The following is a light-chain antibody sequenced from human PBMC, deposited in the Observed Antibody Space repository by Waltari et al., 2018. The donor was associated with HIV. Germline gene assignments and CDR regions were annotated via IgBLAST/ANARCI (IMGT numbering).Light chain of an antibody. Sequence: DIQLTHAPSTLSASVGDRVTITCRASQSVSSSLAWYQLKPGRAPKLLISKASTLKSGVPSRFSGRGSGTDFTLTITGLQSDDFATYYCQHYNPYSTFGQGTKVEIK. CDR2: KAS. CDR1: QSVSSS. V-gene: IGKV1-5*03. CDR3: QHYNPYST. J-gene: IGKJ1*01.